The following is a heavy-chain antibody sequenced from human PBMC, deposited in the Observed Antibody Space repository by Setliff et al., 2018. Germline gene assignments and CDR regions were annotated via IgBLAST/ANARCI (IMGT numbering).Heavy chain of an antibody. D-gene: IGHD5-18*01. CDR3: ARSYSYGYPDY. V-gene: IGHV4-30-2*01. CDR2: IYHTGST. Sequence: SETLSLTCTVSGGSINSLGYSWSWIRQPPGKGLVWIGYIYHTGSTYYNPSLRSRVIISVDKSKNHFSLKLSSVSAADTAMYYCARSYSYGYPDYWGQGTLVTVPQ. CDR1: GGSINSLGYS. J-gene: IGHJ4*02.